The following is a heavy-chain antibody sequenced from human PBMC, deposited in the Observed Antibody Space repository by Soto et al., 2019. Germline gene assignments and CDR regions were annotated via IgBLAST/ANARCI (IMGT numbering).Heavy chain of an antibody. Sequence: EVQLLESGGGLVQPGGSLRLSCAASGFTFSSYAMRWVRQAPGKGLEWVSAISGSGGSTYYADSVKGRFTISRDNSKNTLYLQMNSRRAEDTAVYYCAKENEYSSSWFEFDYWGQGTLVTVSS. D-gene: IGHD6-13*01. V-gene: IGHV3-23*01. CDR2: ISGSGGST. CDR1: GFTFSSYA. CDR3: AKENEYSSSWFEFDY. J-gene: IGHJ4*02.